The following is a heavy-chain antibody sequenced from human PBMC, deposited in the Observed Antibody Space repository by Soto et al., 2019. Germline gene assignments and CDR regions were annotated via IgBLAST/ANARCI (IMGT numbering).Heavy chain of an antibody. Sequence: SETLSLTCTVSGGSISSGDYYWSWIRQPPGEGLEWIGYIYYSGSTYYNPSLKSRVTTSVDTSKNQFSLQLTSVTPEDTAVYYCAGTTSHQWYYMDVWGKGTTVTVSS. CDR1: GGSISSGDYY. CDR3: AGTTSHQWYYMDV. CDR2: IYYSGST. V-gene: IGHV4-30-4*01. J-gene: IGHJ6*03. D-gene: IGHD1-7*01.